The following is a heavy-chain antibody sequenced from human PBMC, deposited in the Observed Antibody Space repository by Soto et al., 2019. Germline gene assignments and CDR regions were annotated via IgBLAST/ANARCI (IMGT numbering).Heavy chain of an antibody. J-gene: IGHJ6*02. V-gene: IGHV1-69*12. Sequence: QVQLVQSGAEVKKPGSSVKVSCKASGGTFSSYAISWVRQAPGQGLEWMGGIIPIFGTANYAQKFQGRVTITADEYTSTAYMGLSRLRSEDTAVYYCASDTVTQTYYYYGMDVWGQGTTVTVSS. CDR2: IIPIFGTA. D-gene: IGHD4-17*01. CDR1: GGTFSSYA. CDR3: ASDTVTQTYYYYGMDV.